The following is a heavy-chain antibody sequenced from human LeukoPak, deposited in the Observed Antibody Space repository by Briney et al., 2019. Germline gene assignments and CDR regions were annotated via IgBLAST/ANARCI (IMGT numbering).Heavy chain of an antibody. CDR1: GGSFSGYY. J-gene: IGHJ4*02. Sequence: SETLSLTCAVYGGSFSGYYWSWIRQPPGKGLEWIGEINHSGGTNYNPSLKSRVTMSVDTSKNQFSLKLSSVTVADTAVYYCAREVTDHWGQGTLITVSS. D-gene: IGHD2-21*02. V-gene: IGHV4-34*01. CDR2: INHSGGT. CDR3: AREVTDH.